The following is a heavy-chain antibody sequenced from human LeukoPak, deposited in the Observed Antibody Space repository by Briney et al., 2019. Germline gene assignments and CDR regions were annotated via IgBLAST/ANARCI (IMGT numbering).Heavy chain of an antibody. CDR2: ISGSGGST. CDR3: AELGITMIGGV. J-gene: IGHJ6*04. D-gene: IGHD3-10*02. Sequence: GGSLRLSCAASGFTFSSYWMVWVRQAPGKGLEWVSAISGSGGSTYYADSVKGRFTISRDNSKNTLYLQMNSLRAEDTAVYYCAELGITMIGGVWGKGTTVTISS. CDR1: GFTFSSYW. V-gene: IGHV3-23*01.